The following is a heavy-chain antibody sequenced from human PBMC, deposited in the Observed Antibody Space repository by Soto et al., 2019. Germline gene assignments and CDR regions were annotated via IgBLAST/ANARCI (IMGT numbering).Heavy chain of an antibody. CDR2: IVVGSGNT. V-gene: IGHV1-58*01. J-gene: IGHJ6*02. Sequence: ASVKVSCKASGFTFTSSAVQWVRQARGQRLEWIGWIVVGSGNTNYAQKFQERVTITRDMSTSTAYMELSSLRSEDTAVYYCAAASAHYDFWSGYQDYYYGMDVWGQGTTVTVSS. CDR3: AAASAHYDFWSGYQDYYYGMDV. CDR1: GFTFTSSA. D-gene: IGHD3-3*01.